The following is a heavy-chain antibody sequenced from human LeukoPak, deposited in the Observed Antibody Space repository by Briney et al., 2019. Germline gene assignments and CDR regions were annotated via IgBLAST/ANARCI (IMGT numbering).Heavy chain of an antibody. D-gene: IGHD3-22*01. Sequence: GGSLRLSCAASGFTFSGSAMHWVRQASGKGLEWVGRIRSKANSYATAYAASVKGRFTISRGNSKNTAYLQMNSLKTEDTAVYYCTRRDYYDSSGYYDYWGQGTLVTVSS. CDR1: GFTFSGSA. V-gene: IGHV3-73*01. CDR2: IRSKANSYAT. CDR3: TRRDYYDSSGYYDY. J-gene: IGHJ4*02.